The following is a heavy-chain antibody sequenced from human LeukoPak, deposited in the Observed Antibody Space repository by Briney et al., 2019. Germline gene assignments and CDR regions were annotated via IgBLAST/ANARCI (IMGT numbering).Heavy chain of an antibody. CDR3: AREQRGGLSGILGGLFASYYTYYYMDV. J-gene: IGHJ6*03. Sequence: GASVKVSCKASGYTFTLYYVHWVRQAPGQGLEWMGMISPSDGATTYAQRFQGRVTMTRDMSTTTVYMDLRTVRSADTALYVCAREQRGGLSGILGGLFASYYTYYYMDVWGRGTTVTVSS. V-gene: IGHV1-46*01. CDR1: GYTFTLYY. D-gene: IGHD1-26*01. CDR2: ISPSDGAT.